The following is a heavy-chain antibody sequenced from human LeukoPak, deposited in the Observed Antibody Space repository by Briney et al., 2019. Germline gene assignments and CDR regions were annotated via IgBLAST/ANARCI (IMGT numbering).Heavy chain of an antibody. Sequence: PGGSLRLSCAASGFTFSDHYMDWVRQAPGKGLEWVGRSRNKVNSYTTEYAASVKGRFSISRDDSKNSLYLQMNSLKTEDTAVYYCATGSYGSGSHYYFDYWGQGTLVTVSS. CDR3: ATGSYGSGSHYYFDY. CDR2: SRNKVNSYTT. D-gene: IGHD3-10*01. J-gene: IGHJ4*02. CDR1: GFTFSDHY. V-gene: IGHV3-72*01.